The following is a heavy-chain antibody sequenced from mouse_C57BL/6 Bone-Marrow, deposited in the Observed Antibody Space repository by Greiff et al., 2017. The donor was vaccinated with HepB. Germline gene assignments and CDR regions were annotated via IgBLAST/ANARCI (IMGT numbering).Heavy chain of an antibody. CDR1: GFTFSDYY. CDR3: ARQSTTVPIYYAMDY. CDR2: ISNGGGST. J-gene: IGHJ4*01. V-gene: IGHV5-12*01. D-gene: IGHD1-1*01. Sequence: VKLVESGGGLVQPGGSLKLSCAASGFTFSDYYMYWVRQTPEKRLEWVAYISNGGGSTYYPDTVKGRFTISRDNAKNTLYLQMSRLKSEDTAMYYCARQSTTVPIYYAMDYWGQGTSVTVSS.